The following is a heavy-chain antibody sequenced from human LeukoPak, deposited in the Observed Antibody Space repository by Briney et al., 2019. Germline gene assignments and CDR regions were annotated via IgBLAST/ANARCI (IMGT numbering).Heavy chain of an antibody. V-gene: IGHV5-10-1*01. D-gene: IGHD2-8*01. CDR2: IDPSDSYT. Sequence: GESLRISCKGSGYNFISYWISWVRRMPGKGLEWMGKIDPSDSYTNYSPSFQGHVTISADKSISTAYLQWSSLKASDTAMYYCATLYCTNGVCSDFDYWGQGTLVTVSS. J-gene: IGHJ4*02. CDR3: ATLYCTNGVCSDFDY. CDR1: GYNFISYW.